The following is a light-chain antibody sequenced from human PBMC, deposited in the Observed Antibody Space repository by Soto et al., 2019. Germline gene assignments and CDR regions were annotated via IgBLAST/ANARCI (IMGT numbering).Light chain of an antibody. J-gene: IGLJ1*01. CDR2: EVT. CDR1: SSDVGCYNY. CDR3: TSYTSRSTLYV. V-gene: IGLV2-14*01. Sequence: QSALTQPASVSGSPGQSITISCTGSSSDVGCYNYVSWYQQYPGKAPKVMIYEVTNRPSGVSNRFSGSKAGNTASLSISGLQAEDEADYYCTSYTSRSTLYVFGTGTKLTVL.